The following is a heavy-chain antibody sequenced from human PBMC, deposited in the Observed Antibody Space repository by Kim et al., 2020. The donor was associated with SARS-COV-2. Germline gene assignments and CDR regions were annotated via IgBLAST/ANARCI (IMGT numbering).Heavy chain of an antibody. CDR1: GFTFSSYW. CDR3: ARDRGVVVPAATEAYYYYYGMDV. V-gene: IGHV3-7*03. D-gene: IGHD2-2*01. J-gene: IGHJ6*02. CDR2: IKQDGSEK. Sequence: GGSLRLSCAASGFTFSSYWMSWVRQAPGKGLEWVANIKQDGSEKYYVDSVKGRFTISRDNAKNSLYLQMNSLRAEDTAVYYCARDRGVVVPAATEAYYYYYGMDVWGQGTTVTVS.